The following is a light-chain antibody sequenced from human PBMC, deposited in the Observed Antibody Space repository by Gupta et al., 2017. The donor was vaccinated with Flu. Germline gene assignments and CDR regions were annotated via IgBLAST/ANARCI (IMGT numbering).Light chain of an antibody. CDR2: CNS. Sequence: QSVLAQPPSASATPGQRITISCSGSSANIGSNNVNCYQQVQGRDPPLLIVCNSHRPSAVPARFSCGTSSASASPVTSARQYEDEADDYCSASDASINSQEVFGTGTKLTVL. CDR3: SASDASINSQEV. V-gene: IGLV1-44*01. J-gene: IGLJ3*02. CDR1: SANIGSNN.